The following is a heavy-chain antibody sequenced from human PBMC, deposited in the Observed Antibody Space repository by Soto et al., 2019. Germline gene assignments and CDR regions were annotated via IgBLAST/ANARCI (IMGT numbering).Heavy chain of an antibody. CDR2: ITVGTGNT. CDR3: AAGDSSGYYGG. J-gene: IGHJ4*02. D-gene: IGHD3-22*01. CDR1: GFIFTSSS. V-gene: IGHV1-58*01. Sequence: ASVKVSCKASGFIFTSSSVQWARQARGQRLEWIGWITVGTGNTNYAQKFQERVTITRDMSTSTAYMELSSLRSEDTAIYYCAAGDSSGYYGGWGQGTQVTVSS.